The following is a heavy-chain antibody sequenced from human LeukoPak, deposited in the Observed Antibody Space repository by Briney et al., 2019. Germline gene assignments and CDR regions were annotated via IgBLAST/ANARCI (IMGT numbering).Heavy chain of an antibody. Sequence: ASVKVSCKASGYTFTSYGISWVRQAPGQGLEWMGWISAYNGNTNYAQKLQGRVTMTTDTSTSTAYMELRSLRSDDTAVYYCARDLWRYCSGGSCYSSMVYWGQGTLVTVSS. CDR3: ARDLWRYCSGGSCYSSMVY. J-gene: IGHJ4*02. CDR2: ISAYNGNT. CDR1: GYTFTSYG. D-gene: IGHD2-15*01. V-gene: IGHV1-18*01.